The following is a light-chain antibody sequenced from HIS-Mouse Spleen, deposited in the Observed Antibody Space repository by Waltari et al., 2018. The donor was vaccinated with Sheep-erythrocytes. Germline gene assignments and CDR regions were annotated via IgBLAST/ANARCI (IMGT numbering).Light chain of an antibody. CDR2: QDS. Sequence: SYELTQPPSVSVSPGQTASLPCSGDKLGDKYAFWYPQKPGQSPVLVIYQDSKRPSGIPERFSGSNSGNTATLTISGTQAMDEADYYCQAWDSSTYVFGTGTKVTVL. CDR3: QAWDSSTYV. CDR1: KLGDKY. V-gene: IGLV3-1*01. J-gene: IGLJ1*01.